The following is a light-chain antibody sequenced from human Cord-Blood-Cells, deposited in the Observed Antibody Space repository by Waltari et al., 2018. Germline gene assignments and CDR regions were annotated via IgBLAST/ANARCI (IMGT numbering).Light chain of an antibody. J-gene: IGLJ2*01. CDR1: ISDGGGYHY. V-gene: IGLV2-8*01. Sequence: QSALTQPPSASGSPGQSVTIPCTGTISDGGGYHYVSQYPQHPDKAHKLMIYEVSKRPSGVPDRFSGSKSGNTASLTVSGLQAEDEADYYCSSYAGSNNLVFGGGTKLTVL. CDR3: SSYAGSNNLV. CDR2: EVS.